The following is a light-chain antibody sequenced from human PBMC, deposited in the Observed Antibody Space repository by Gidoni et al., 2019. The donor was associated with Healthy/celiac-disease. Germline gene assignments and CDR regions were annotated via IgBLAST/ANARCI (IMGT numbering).Light chain of an antibody. CDR1: QTVSSN. CDR2: GAS. J-gene: IGKJ4*01. CDR3: QQYNNWPPLT. Sequence: EIVMPQSPATLSVSPGERATLSCRASQTVSSNLVWYQQKPGQAPRLLIYGASTRATGIPARFSGSGSGTEFTLTISSLQSEDFALYYCQQYNNWPPLTFGGGTKVEIK. V-gene: IGKV3-15*01.